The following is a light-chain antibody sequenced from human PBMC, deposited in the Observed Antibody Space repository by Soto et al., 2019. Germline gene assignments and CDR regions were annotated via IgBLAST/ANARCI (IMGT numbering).Light chain of an antibody. CDR2: DVS. J-gene: IGLJ2*01. Sequence: QSVLTQPASVSGSPGQSITISCTGTSSDVGGYNYVSWYQQHPGKAPKLMIYDVSNRPSGVSNRFSGAKSGNTASLTISGLQAEDEAAYYCSSYTSSSTVVFGGVTKLTVL. V-gene: IGLV2-14*01. CDR1: SSDVGGYNY. CDR3: SSYTSSSTVV.